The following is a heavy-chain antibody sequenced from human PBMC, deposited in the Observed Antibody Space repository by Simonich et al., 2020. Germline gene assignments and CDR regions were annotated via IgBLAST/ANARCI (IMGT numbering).Heavy chain of an antibody. V-gene: IGHV3-13*01. CDR3: ARGGYSGSYNWFDP. D-gene: IGHD1-26*01. CDR1: GFTFSSYD. J-gene: IGHJ5*02. CDR2: IGNAGDT. Sequence: EVQLVESGGGLVQPGGSLRLSCAASGFTFSSYDMHWVRQEKEKGLGWVSVIGNAGDTYYPGSVKGRFTISRENAKNSLYLQMNSLRAGDTAVYYCARGGYSGSYNWFDPCGQGTLVTVSS.